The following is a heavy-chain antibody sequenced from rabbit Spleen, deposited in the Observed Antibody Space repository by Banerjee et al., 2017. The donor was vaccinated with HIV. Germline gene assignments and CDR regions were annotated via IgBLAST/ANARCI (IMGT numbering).Heavy chain of an antibody. CDR3: ARDDGSYDYIDGYFNL. D-gene: IGHD6-1*01. J-gene: IGHJ4*01. CDR2: INTWSGRP. V-gene: IGHV1S45*01. CDR1: GFSFNDDYV. Sequence: QEQLVESGGGLVQPEGSLTLTCTASGFSFNDDYVMCWVRQAPGKGLRWIACINTWSGRPVYASWAKGRFTMSKTSSSTVTLQMTSLTAADTATYFCARDDGSYDYIDGYFNLWGPGTLVTVS.